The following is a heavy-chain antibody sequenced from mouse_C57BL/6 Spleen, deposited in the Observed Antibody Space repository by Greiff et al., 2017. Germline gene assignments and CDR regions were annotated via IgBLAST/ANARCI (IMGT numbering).Heavy chain of an antibody. D-gene: IGHD2-4*01. Sequence: QVQLKQSGAELARPGASVKLSCKASGYTFTSYGISWVKQRTGQGLEWIGEIYPRSGNTYYNEKFKGKATLTADKSSSTAYMELRSLTSEDSAVYFCARGDYGGSYAMDYWGQGTSVTVSS. V-gene: IGHV1-81*01. J-gene: IGHJ4*01. CDR2: IYPRSGNT. CDR1: GYTFTSYG. CDR3: ARGDYGGSYAMDY.